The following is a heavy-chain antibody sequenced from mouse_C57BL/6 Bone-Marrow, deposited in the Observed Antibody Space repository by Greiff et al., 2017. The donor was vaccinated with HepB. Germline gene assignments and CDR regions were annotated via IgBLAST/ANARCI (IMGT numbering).Heavy chain of an antibody. D-gene: IGHD1-1*01. Sequence: EVKLMESGEGLVKPGGSLKLSCAASGFTFSSYAMSWVRQTPEKRLEWVAYISSGGDYIYYADTVKGRFTISRDNARNTLYLQMSSLKSEDTAMYYCTRGALHYYGSSGDAMDYWGQGTSVTVSS. V-gene: IGHV5-9-1*02. CDR3: TRGALHYYGSSGDAMDY. CDR1: GFTFSSYA. J-gene: IGHJ4*01. CDR2: ISSGGDYI.